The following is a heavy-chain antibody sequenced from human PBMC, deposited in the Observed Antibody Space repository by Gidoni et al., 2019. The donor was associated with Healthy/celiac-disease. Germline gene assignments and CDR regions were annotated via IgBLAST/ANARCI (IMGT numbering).Heavy chain of an antibody. V-gene: IGHV1-69*04. CDR1: GGTFSSYA. D-gene: IGHD3-10*01. CDR2: IIPILGIA. Sequence: QVQLVQSGAEVKKPGSSVKVSCKASGGTFSSYAISWVRQAPGQGLEWMGRIIPILGIANYAQKFQGRVTITADKSTSTAYMELSSLRSEDTAVYYCARPGNGWFGVGDWFDPWGQGTLVTVSS. CDR3: ARPGNGWFGVGDWFDP. J-gene: IGHJ5*02.